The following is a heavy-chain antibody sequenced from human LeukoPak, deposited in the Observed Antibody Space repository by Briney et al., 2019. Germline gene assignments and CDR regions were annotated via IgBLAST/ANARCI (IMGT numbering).Heavy chain of an antibody. CDR1: GGTFSSYA. V-gene: IGHV7-4-1*01. D-gene: IGHD6-19*01. CDR2: INTNTGNP. J-gene: IGHJ3*02. CDR3: ARERLSGWFAVDI. Sequence: ASVKVSCKASGGTFSSYAISWVRQAPGQGLEWMGWINTNTGNPTYAQGFTGRFVFSLDTSVNTAYLQIDSLKAEDTAMYYCARERLSGWFAVDIWGQGTMVTVSS.